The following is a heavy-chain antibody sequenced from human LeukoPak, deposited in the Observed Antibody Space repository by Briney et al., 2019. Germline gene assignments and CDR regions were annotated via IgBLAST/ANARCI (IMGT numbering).Heavy chain of an antibody. CDR1: GGSFSGYY. V-gene: IGHV4-34*01. Sequence: PSETLSLTCAVYGGSFSGYYWSWIRQPPGKGLEWIGEINHSGSTNYNPSLKCRVTISVDTSKNQFSLKLSSVTAADTAVYYCARDGGYGDSPYYYYGMDVWGQGTTVTVSS. J-gene: IGHJ6*02. CDR3: ARDGGYGDSPYYYYGMDV. CDR2: INHSGST. D-gene: IGHD4-17*01.